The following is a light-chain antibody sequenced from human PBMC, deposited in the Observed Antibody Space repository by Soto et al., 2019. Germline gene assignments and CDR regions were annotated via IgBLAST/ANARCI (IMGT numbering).Light chain of an antibody. CDR1: SSDVGGYNY. CDR3: SSYTSSTTLLYV. Sequence: QSVLTQPASVSGSPGQSITISCTGTSSDVGGYNYVSWYQQHPGKAPKLMIYDVSNRPSGVSNRLSGSKYGNTASLTISGLQAEDEADYYCSSYTSSTTLLYVFGTGTKLTVL. CDR2: DVS. J-gene: IGLJ1*01. V-gene: IGLV2-14*01.